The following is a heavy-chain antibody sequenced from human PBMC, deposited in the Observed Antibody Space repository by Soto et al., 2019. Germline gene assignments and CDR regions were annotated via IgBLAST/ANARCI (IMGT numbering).Heavy chain of an antibody. Sequence: SETLSLTCTVSGGSISSSSYYWGWIRQPPGKGLEWIGSIYYSGSTYYNPSLKSRVTISVDTSKNQFSLKLSSVTAADTAVYYCARHAHYYDSWGQGTLVTVSS. J-gene: IGHJ4*02. CDR3: ARHAHYYDS. V-gene: IGHV4-39*01. CDR1: GGSISSSSYY. CDR2: IYYSGST. D-gene: IGHD3-22*01.